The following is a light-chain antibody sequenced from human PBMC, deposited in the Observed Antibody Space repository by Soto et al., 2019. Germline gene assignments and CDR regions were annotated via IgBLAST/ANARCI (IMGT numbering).Light chain of an antibody. CDR2: DVS. CDR1: SSDVGGYNY. CDR3: SSYTSSSTDVV. J-gene: IGLJ2*01. V-gene: IGLV2-14*01. Sequence: QSALTQHASVSGSPGQSITISCTGTSSDVGGYNYVSWYQQHPGKAPKLMIYDVSNRPSGVSNRFSGSKSGNTASLTISGLQAEDEADYYCSSYTSSSTDVVFGGGTQLTVL.